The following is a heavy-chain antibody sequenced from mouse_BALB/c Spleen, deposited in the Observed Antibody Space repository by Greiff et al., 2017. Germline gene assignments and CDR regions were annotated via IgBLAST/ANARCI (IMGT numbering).Heavy chain of an antibody. D-gene: IGHD1-1*01. CDR3: ARRSYYGSIDY. J-gene: IGHJ2*01. CDR2: ISYSGST. CDR1: GYSITSDYA. V-gene: IGHV3-2*02. Sequence: EVKLVESGPGLVKPSQSLSLTCTVTGYSITSDYAWNWIRQFPGNKLEWMGYISYSGSTSYNPSLKSRISITRDTSKNQFFLQLNSVTTEDTATYYCARRSYYGSIDYWGQGTTLTVSS.